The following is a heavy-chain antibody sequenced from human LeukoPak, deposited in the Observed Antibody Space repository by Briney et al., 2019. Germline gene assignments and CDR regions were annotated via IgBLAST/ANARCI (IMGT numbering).Heavy chain of an antibody. CDR3: ARGTVSSSWYLGYYYYYMDV. V-gene: IGHV1-8*01. CDR2: MNPNSGNT. Sequence: ASVKVSCMASGYTFTSYDINAVRQATGQGLDWMGWMNPNSGNTGYAQKFQGRVTMTRNTSISTAYMELNSLRSEDTAVYYCARGTVSSSWYLGYYYYYMDVWGKGTTVTVSS. CDR1: GYTFTSYD. D-gene: IGHD6-13*01. J-gene: IGHJ6*03.